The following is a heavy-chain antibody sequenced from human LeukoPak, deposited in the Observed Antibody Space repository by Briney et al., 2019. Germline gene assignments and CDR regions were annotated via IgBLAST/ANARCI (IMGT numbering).Heavy chain of an antibody. J-gene: IGHJ4*02. CDR1: GFTFSSYG. Sequence: GGSLRLSCAASGFTFSSYGMHWVRQAPGKGLEWVAVISYDGSNKYYADSVKGRFTIPRDNSKNTLYLQMNSLRAEDTAVYYCAKDLGFEEMATIGYYWGQGTLVTVSS. D-gene: IGHD5-24*01. CDR2: ISYDGSNK. V-gene: IGHV3-30*18. CDR3: AKDLGFEEMATIGYY.